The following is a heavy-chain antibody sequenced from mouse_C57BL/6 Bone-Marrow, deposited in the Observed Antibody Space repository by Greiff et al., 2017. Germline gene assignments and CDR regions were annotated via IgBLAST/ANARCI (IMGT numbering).Heavy chain of an antibody. V-gene: IGHV1-9*01. Sequence: QVQLQQSGAELMKPGASVKLSCKATGYTFTGYWIEWVKQRPGHGLEWIGEILPGSGSTNYNEKFKGKATFTADTSSNTAYMQLSSLTTEDSAIYYCARGRILCAWFAYWGQGTLVTVSA. CDR1: GYTFTGYW. J-gene: IGHJ3*01. CDR3: ARGRILCAWFAY. CDR2: ILPGSGST.